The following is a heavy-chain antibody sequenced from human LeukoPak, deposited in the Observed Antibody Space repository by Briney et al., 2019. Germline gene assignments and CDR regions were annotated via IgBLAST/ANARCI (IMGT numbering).Heavy chain of an antibody. D-gene: IGHD1-26*01. CDR2: IYYSGST. J-gene: IGHJ4*02. Sequence: SETLSLTCTVSGGSISSHYWSWIRQPPGKGLEWIGYIYYSGSTNYNPSLKSRVTISVDTSKNQFSLKLSSVTAADTAVYYCARERIVGETAFDYWGQGTLVTVSS. CDR1: GGSISSHY. V-gene: IGHV4-59*11. CDR3: ARERIVGETAFDY.